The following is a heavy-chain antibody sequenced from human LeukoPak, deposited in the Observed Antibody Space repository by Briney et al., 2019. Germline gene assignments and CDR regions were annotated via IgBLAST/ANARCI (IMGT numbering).Heavy chain of an antibody. CDR2: ISGSGGST. V-gene: IGHV3-23*01. CDR1: GFTFSNAW. CDR3: AKDRGGYSSGWYSPYYFDY. D-gene: IGHD6-19*01. J-gene: IGHJ4*02. Sequence: GGSLRLSCAASGFTFSNAWMSWVRQAPGKGLEWVSAISGSGGSTYYADSVKGRFTISRDNSKNTLYLQMNSLRAEDTAVYYCAKDRGGYSSGWYSPYYFDYWGQGTLVTVSS.